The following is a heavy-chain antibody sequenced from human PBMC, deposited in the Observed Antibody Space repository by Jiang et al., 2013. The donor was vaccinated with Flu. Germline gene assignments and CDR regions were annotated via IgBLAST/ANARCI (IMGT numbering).Heavy chain of an antibody. V-gene: IGHV1-24*01. Sequence: GAEVKKPGASVKVSCKVSGYTLTELSMHWVRQAPGKGLEWMGGFDPEDGETIYAQKFQGRVTMTEDTSTDTAYMELSSLRSEDTAVYYCATEVRRASYYYDSSGYGYYYYGMDVWGQGTTVTVSS. J-gene: IGHJ6*02. CDR3: ATEVRRASYYYDSSGYGYYYYGMDV. CDR2: FDPEDGET. CDR1: GYTLTELS. D-gene: IGHD3-22*01.